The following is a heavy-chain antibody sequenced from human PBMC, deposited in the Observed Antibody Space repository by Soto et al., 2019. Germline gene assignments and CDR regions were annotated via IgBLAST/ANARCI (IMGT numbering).Heavy chain of an antibody. CDR3: ATSRISIAVAGETEYYFDY. Sequence: ASVKVSCKASGYIFTGYYMHWVRQAPGQGLEWMVWFNPNSGDTNYTQKFQGWVTMTRDTSISTAYMELSRLRSDDTAVFFCATSRISIAVAGETEYYFDYWGQGTLVTVSS. J-gene: IGHJ4*02. CDR2: FNPNSGDT. CDR1: GYIFTGYY. V-gene: IGHV1-2*04. D-gene: IGHD6-19*01.